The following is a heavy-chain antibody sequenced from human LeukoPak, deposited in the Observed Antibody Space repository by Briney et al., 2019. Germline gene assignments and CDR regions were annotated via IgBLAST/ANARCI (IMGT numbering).Heavy chain of an antibody. CDR3: ARGSQGQVYATY. J-gene: IGHJ4*02. Sequence: SETLSLTCTVSGGSISSSSYYWGWIRQPPGKGLEWIANIYYSGSTYLNPSLKSRVTISIDTSKNQFSLKLSSVTAADTAVYYCARGSQGQVYATYWGQGTLVTVSS. D-gene: IGHD2-8*01. CDR1: GGSISSSSYY. V-gene: IGHV4-39*07. CDR2: IYYSGST.